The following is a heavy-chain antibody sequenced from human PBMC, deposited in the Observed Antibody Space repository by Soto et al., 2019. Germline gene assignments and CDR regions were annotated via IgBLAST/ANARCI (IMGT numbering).Heavy chain of an antibody. V-gene: IGHV3-72*01. CDR3: ARVSLVGPSGGRYFDY. Sequence: EVQLVESGGGLVQPGGSLRLSCAASGFTFSAHYMDWVRQAPGKGLEWVGRIKNKANSYTTEYAASAEGRFTISREDSQNSLYLQMNSLKTEDTAVYYCARVSLVGPSGGRYFDYWGQGSQVAVSS. D-gene: IGHD1-26*01. J-gene: IGHJ4*02. CDR1: GFTFSAHY. CDR2: IKNKANSYTT.